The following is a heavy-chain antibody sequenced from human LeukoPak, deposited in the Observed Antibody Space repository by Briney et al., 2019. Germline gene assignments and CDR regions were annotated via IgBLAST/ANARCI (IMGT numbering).Heavy chain of an antibody. J-gene: IGHJ4*02. CDR1: GFTFSSYA. CDR3: AKSRFPAATSVLRYYGY. CDR2: ISGSGGST. V-gene: IGHV3-23*01. Sequence: PGGSLRLSCAASGFTFSSYAMSWVRQAPGKGLEWVSAISGSGGSTYYADSVKGRFTISRDNSKNTLYLQMNSLRAEDTAVYYCAKSRFPAATSVLRYYGYWGQGTLVTVSS. D-gene: IGHD3-9*01.